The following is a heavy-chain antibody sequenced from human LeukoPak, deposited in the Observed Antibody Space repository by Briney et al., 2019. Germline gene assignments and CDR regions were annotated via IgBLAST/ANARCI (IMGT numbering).Heavy chain of an antibody. CDR3: TRAVAGHPD. J-gene: IGHJ4*02. CDR1: GVPFSNYY. Sequence: PSETLSLTCAVSGVPFSNYYWSWVRQSPTKGLEWIGEINHSGYTNYNPSLKSRVTISIDTSKNQFSLMLTCVTAADTAVYYCTRAVAGHPDWGQGTLVTVSS. V-gene: IGHV4-34*01. D-gene: IGHD6-19*01. CDR2: INHSGYT.